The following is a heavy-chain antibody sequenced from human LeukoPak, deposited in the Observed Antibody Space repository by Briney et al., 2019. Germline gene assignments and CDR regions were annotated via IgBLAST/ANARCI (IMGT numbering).Heavy chain of an antibody. CDR2: INWNGGST. J-gene: IGHJ4*02. V-gene: IGHV3-20*04. CDR1: GFTFDDYG. D-gene: IGHD3-10*01. Sequence: GGSLRLSCAASGFTFDDYGMSWVRHAPGKGLEWVSGINWNGGSTGDADSVKGRFTISRDNSKNSLYLQMNSLSAEDTALYYCAKDMAAYYYASGNIDYWGQGTLVTVSS. CDR3: AKDMAAYYYASGNIDY.